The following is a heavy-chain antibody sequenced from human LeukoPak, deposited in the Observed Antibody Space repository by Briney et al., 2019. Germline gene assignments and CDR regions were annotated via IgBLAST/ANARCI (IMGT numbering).Heavy chain of an antibody. Sequence: PGGSLRLSCAASGFTFSSYAMSWVRQAPGKGLEWVSGISGSGGSTYYADSVKGRFTISRDNSKKTLYLQMNSLSAEDTAVYYCAKDHGGYSYGYTVMYYFDYWGQGTLVTVSS. CDR3: AKDHGGYSYGYTVMYYFDY. D-gene: IGHD5-18*01. J-gene: IGHJ4*02. CDR2: ISGSGGST. CDR1: GFTFSSYA. V-gene: IGHV3-23*01.